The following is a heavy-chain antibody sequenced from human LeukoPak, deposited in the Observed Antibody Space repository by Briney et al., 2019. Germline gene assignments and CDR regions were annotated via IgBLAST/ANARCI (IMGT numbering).Heavy chain of an antibody. CDR1: GFTFSSYG. D-gene: IGHD3-3*01. CDR2: ISYDGSTK. J-gene: IGHJ6*02. CDR3: AKITEWLSPYYYGMDV. V-gene: IGHV3-30*18. Sequence: GRSLRLSCAASGFTFSSYGMHWVRQAPGKGLEWVAVISYDGSTKYYADSVKGRFTISRDNSKNTLYLQMNSLRAEDTAVYYCAKITEWLSPYYYGMDVWGQGTTVTVSS.